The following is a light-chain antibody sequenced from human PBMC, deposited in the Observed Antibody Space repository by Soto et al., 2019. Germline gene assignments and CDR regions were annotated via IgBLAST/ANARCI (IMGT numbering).Light chain of an antibody. Sequence: EIVLTQSPATLSLSPGERATLYCRASQSISNYLAWYQQKPGQPPRLLMYVASSRAPGIPARFSGSGSGTDFTLTISSLEPADFAVYYCLQISSRPQTFGQGTRLEI. CDR2: VAS. J-gene: IGKJ2*01. CDR1: QSISNY. V-gene: IGKV3-11*01. CDR3: LQISSRPQT.